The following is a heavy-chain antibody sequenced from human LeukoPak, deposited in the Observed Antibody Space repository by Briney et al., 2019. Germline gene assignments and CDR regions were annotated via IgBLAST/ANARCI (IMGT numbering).Heavy chain of an antibody. Sequence: PGGSLRLSCAASGFTFSSYAMSWVRQAPGKGLEWVSDISRSSSEIHYADSVTGRFTISRDNAKNSVYLQMNSLRVEDTAVYYCARDSGTYGYYMDVWGKGTTVTVSS. CDR1: GFTFSSYA. CDR2: ISRSSSEI. D-gene: IGHD1-26*01. CDR3: ARDSGTYGYYMDV. V-gene: IGHV3-48*01. J-gene: IGHJ6*04.